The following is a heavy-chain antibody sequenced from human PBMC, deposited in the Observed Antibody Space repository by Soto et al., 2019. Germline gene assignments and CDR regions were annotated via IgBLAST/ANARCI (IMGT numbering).Heavy chain of an antibody. CDR1: GGSISSYY. CDR3: ARGAVRDPYYFDY. Sequence: SETLSLTCTVSGGSISSYYWSWIRQPPGKGLEWIGYIYYSGSTNYNPSLKSRVTISVDTSKNQFSLKLSSVTAADTAVYYCARGAVRDPYYFDYWGQGTLVTVS. J-gene: IGHJ4*02. V-gene: IGHV4-59*01. D-gene: IGHD3-10*01. CDR2: IYYSGST.